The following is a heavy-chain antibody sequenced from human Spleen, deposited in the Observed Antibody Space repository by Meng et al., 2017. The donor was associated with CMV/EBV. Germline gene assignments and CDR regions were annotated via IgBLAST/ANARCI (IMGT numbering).Heavy chain of an antibody. Sequence: KASGYTFTSYALCLVRQAPGQGLEWMGWINTNNAIPTYAQGFTERFVFSLDTSVSTTYLQISSLKAEDTAVYYCARVHSSGYYGPNDYWGQGTLVTVSS. D-gene: IGHD3-22*01. J-gene: IGHJ4*02. CDR2: INTNNAIP. CDR1: GYTFTSYA. CDR3: ARVHSSGYYGPNDY. V-gene: IGHV7-4-1*02.